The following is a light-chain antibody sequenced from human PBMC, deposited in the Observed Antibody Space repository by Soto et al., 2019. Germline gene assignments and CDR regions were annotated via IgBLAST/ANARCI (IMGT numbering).Light chain of an antibody. CDR1: QSISSW. CDR2: DAS. J-gene: IGKJ1*01. V-gene: IGKV1-5*01. Sequence: DIHVTQSPATLSASVGDRCTITCRASQSISSWLAWYQQKPGKAPKLLIYDASSLESGVPSRFSGSGSGTEFTLTISSLQPDDFATYYCQQYNSYSQVTFGQGTKVDIK. CDR3: QQYNSYSQVT.